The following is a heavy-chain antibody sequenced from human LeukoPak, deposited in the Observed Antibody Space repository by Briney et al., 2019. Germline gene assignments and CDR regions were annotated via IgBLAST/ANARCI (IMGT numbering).Heavy chain of an antibody. Sequence: GGSLRLSCAASGFTFSSYAMSWVRQAPGKGLEWVSAISGSGGSTYYADSVKGRFTISRDNSKNTLYLQMNSLRAEDTAVYYCAKDLEFRFLESPWGGPETYDYWGQGTLVTVSS. CDR1: GFTFSSYA. CDR2: ISGSGGST. CDR3: AKDLEFRFLESPWGGPETYDY. V-gene: IGHV3-23*01. D-gene: IGHD3-3*01. J-gene: IGHJ4*02.